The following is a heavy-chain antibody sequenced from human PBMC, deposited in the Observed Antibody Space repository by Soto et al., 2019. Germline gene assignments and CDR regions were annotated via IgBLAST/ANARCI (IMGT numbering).Heavy chain of an antibody. CDR1: GYSFTTYG. CDR2: ISGYNGNT. CDR3: AREGPAAYYYYGMDV. V-gene: IGHV1-18*01. J-gene: IGHJ6*02. Sequence: QVQLVQSRGEVKKPGASVKVSCKTSGYSFTTYGISWVRQAPGQGLEWMGWISGYNGNTNYAQNLQGRVTMTTDTSTSTAYMELRSLRSDDTAVYCCAREGPAAYYYYGMDVWGQGSTVTVSS.